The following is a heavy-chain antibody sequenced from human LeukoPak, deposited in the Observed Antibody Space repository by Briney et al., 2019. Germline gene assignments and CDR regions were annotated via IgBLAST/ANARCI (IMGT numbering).Heavy chain of an antibody. CDR2: IKTDGSEK. D-gene: IGHD3-22*01. Sequence: GGSLRLSCEGSRFTFSNYWMGWVRQAPGKGLQWVAIIKTDGSEKYYVDSVKGRLTISRDNAKNSLYLQMNSLRAEDTAVYYCATYSSLNRREFQFWGQGTLLTVSS. CDR3: ATYSSLNRREFQF. V-gene: IGHV3-7*01. J-gene: IGHJ1*01. CDR1: RFTFSNYW.